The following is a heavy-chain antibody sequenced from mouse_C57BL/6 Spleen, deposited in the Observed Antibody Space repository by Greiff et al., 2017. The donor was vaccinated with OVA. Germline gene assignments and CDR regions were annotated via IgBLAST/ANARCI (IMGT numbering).Heavy chain of an antibody. Sequence: VQLQESGAELVRPGASVKLSCKASGYTFTDYYINWVKQRPGQGLEWIARIYPGSGNTYYNEKFKGKATLTAEKSSSTAYMQLSSLTSEDSAVYFCARSVVATPAWFAYWGQGTLVTVSA. V-gene: IGHV1-76*01. CDR2: IYPGSGNT. CDR3: ARSVVATPAWFAY. CDR1: GYTFTDYY. J-gene: IGHJ3*01. D-gene: IGHD1-1*01.